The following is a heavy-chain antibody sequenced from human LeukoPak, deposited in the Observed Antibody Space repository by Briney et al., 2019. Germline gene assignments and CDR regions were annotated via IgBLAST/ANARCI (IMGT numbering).Heavy chain of an antibody. Sequence: ASVKVSCKASGYTFTGYYMHWVRQAPGQGLEWMGWINPNSGGTNYAQKFQGRVTMTRDTSISTAYMELRSLRSDDTAVYYCARDFPSGYCSSTSCLLSGYWRLGPYYYYMDVWGKGTTVTVSS. V-gene: IGHV1-2*02. J-gene: IGHJ6*03. D-gene: IGHD2-2*01. CDR2: INPNSGGT. CDR3: ARDFPSGYCSSTSCLLSGYWRLGPYYYYMDV. CDR1: GYTFTGYY.